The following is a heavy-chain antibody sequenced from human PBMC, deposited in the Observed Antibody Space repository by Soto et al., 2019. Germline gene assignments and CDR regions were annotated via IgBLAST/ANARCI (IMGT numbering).Heavy chain of an antibody. CDR2: FDPEDGET. V-gene: IGHV1-24*01. D-gene: IGHD5-12*01. J-gene: IGHJ4*02. Sequence: QVQLVQSGAEVKKPGASVKVSCKVSGYTLTELSMHWVRQAPGKGLEWMGGFDPEDGETIYAQKFQGRVTMNEDTSTDTVDMELSSLRSEDTAVYYCATDLLNIVAKGHNYWGQGTLVTVSS. CDR3: ATDLLNIVAKGHNY. CDR1: GYTLTELS.